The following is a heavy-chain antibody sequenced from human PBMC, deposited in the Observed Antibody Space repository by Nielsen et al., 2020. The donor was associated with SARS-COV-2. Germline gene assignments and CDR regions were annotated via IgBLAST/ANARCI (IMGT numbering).Heavy chain of an antibody. CDR1: GFTFSSYE. J-gene: IGHJ4*02. Sequence: GESLKISCAASGFTFSSYEMNWVRQAPGKGLEWVSSISSSSSYIYYADSVKGRFTISRDNSKNTLYLQMNSLRAEDTAVYYCAKLPVSYSSSWFYFDYWGQGTLVTVSS. CDR3: AKLPVSYSSSWFYFDY. V-gene: IGHV3-21*04. CDR2: ISSSSSYI. D-gene: IGHD6-13*01.